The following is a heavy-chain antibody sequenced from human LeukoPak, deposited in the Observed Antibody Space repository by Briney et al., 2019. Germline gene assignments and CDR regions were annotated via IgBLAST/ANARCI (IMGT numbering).Heavy chain of an antibody. CDR2: MYYSGST. D-gene: IGHD3-9*01. CDR1: GGSISIYY. V-gene: IGHV4-59*01. J-gene: IGHJ4*02. CDR3: ARSRDILTGYHFDY. Sequence: SETLSLICTVSGGSISIYYWSWIRQSPGKGLEWIGYMYYSGSTNYNPSLKSRVTISVDTSKNQFSLKLSSVTAADTAVYYCARSRDILTGYHFDYWGQGTLVTVSS.